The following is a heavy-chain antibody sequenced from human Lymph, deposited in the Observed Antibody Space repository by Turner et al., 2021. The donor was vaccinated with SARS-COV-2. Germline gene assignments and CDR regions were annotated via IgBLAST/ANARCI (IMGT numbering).Heavy chain of an antibody. CDR1: GGSISSYY. V-gene: IGHV4-59*01. J-gene: IGHJ4*02. CDR3: ARGFDY. CDR2: IYYSGST. Sequence: QVQLQESGPGLVKPSETLSLTCTVSGGSISSYYWSWIRQPPGKGLEWIGYIYYSGSTNYNPSLKSRVTISVDTSKNQFSLKLTSVTAADTAVYYCARGFDYWGQGTLVIVSP.